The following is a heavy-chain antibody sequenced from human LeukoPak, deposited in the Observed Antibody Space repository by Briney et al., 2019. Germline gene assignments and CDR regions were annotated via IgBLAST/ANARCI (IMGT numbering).Heavy chain of an antibody. J-gene: IGHJ4*02. D-gene: IGHD4-17*01. CDR1: GFTFSSYA. CDR2: ISYDGSNK. V-gene: IGHV3-30-3*01. CDR3: ARPHDYGDYNPFDY. Sequence: PGGSLRLSRAASGFTFSSYAMHWVRQAPGKGLEWVAVISYDGSNKYYADSVKGRFTISRDNSKNTLYLQMNSLRAGDTAVYYCARPHDYGDYNPFDYWGQGTLVTVSS.